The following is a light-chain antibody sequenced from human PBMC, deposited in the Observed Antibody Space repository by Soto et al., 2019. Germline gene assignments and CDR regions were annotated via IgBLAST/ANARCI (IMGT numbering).Light chain of an antibody. CDR1: SSDVGGYNY. J-gene: IGLJ1*01. CDR2: EVS. CDR3: SSYTSSSIDYV. Sequence: QSALTQPASVSGSPGQSITISCTGTSSDVGGYNYVSWYQQHPGKAPKLMIYEVSNRPSGVSNRFSGSKSVNTASLTISGLQAEDEADYYCSSYTSSSIDYVFGTGTKLTV. V-gene: IGLV2-14*01.